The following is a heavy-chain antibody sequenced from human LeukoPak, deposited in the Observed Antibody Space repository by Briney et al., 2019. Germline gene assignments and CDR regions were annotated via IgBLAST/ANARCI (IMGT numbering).Heavy chain of an antibody. D-gene: IGHD5-18*01. CDR1: GYTFTSYD. CDR3: ARVGLDTAMVSPYYYMDV. Sequence: ASVKVSCKASGYTFTSYDINWVRQATGQGLEWMGWMNPNSGNTGYAQKFQGRVTITRNTSISTAYMELSSLRSEDTTVYYCARVGLDTAMVSPYYYMDVWGKGTTVTISS. CDR2: MNPNSGNT. V-gene: IGHV1-8*03. J-gene: IGHJ6*03.